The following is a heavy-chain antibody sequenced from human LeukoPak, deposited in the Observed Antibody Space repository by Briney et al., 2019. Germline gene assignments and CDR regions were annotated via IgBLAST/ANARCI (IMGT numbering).Heavy chain of an antibody. D-gene: IGHD2-15*01. CDR2: INPSGGST. CDR1: GYTFTSYY. V-gene: IGHV1-46*01. Sequence: ASVKVSCKASGYTFTSYYMHWVRHSPGQGLEWMGIINPSGGSTRYAQKFQGRVTMTRDTSTSTVYMELSILRSEDTAVYYCARDISGSHRPLDYWGQGTLVTVSS. CDR3: ARDISGSHRPLDY. J-gene: IGHJ4*02.